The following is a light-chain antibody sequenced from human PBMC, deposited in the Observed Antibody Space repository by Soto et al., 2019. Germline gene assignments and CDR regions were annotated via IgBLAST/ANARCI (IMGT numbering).Light chain of an antibody. CDR1: QSISSR. J-gene: IGKJ5*01. CDR3: QQYNTYST. V-gene: IGKV1-5*01. CDR2: DVS. Sequence: DIQMTQSPSTLSASVGDRVTITCRASQSISSRLAWYQQKPGKAPKLLIYDVSNLESGVPSRFSGSGSGTEFPLTISSLQPDDLATYYCQQYNTYSTLGQGTRLEIK.